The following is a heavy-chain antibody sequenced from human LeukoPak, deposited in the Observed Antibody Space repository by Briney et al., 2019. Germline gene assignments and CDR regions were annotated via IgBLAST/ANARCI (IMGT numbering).Heavy chain of an antibody. CDR1: GFTFSSYW. D-gene: IGHD3-3*01. Sequence: GGSLRLSCAASGFTFSSYWMSWVRQAPGKGLEWVANIKQDGSEKYYVDSVKGRFTISRDNAKNSLYLQMNSLRAEDTAVYYCARDRTIFGEEAFDIWGQGTMVAVSS. CDR3: ARDRTIFGEEAFDI. J-gene: IGHJ3*02. CDR2: IKQDGSEK. V-gene: IGHV3-7*01.